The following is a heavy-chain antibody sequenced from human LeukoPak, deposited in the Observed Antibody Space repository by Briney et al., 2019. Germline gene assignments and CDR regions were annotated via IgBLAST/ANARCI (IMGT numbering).Heavy chain of an antibody. D-gene: IGHD6-19*01. CDR2: ISYDGSNK. J-gene: IGHJ4*02. V-gene: IGHV3-30-3*01. CDR1: GFTFSSYA. Sequence: PGGSLRLSCAASGFTFSSYAMHWVRQAPGKGLEWVAVISYDGSNKYYADSVKGRFTISRDNSKNTLYLQMNSLRAEDTAVYYCASSIAVAGTGDYWGQGTLVTVSS. CDR3: ASSIAVAGTGDY.